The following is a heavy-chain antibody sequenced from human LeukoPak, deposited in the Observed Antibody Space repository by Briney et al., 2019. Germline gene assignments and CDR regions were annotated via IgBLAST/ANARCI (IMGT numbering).Heavy chain of an antibody. CDR2: INSDGTIT. CDR3: GRGGYYFDY. V-gene: IGHV3-74*01. Sequence: GGSLRLSCAASGFTLSSSWIHWVRQAPGKGLVWVSRINSDGTITSYADSVKGRFTISRDNAKSTLYLQMNSLRAEDTAVYYCGRGGYYFDYWGQGTLVTVSS. J-gene: IGHJ4*02. CDR1: GFTLSSSW.